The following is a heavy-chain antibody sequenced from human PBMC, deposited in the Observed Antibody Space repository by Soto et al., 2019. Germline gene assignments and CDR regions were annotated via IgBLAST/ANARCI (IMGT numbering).Heavy chain of an antibody. Sequence: EVQLVESGGGLIQPGGSLRLSCAASGFTVSSTYMSWVRQAPGKGLECVSIFYSGGSTYYAESVKGRFTISRDISKNTLYLQMNSLRAEDRAVYYCARGGWDAFDIWAKGQWSPSLQ. D-gene: IGHD2-15*01. V-gene: IGHV3-53*01. J-gene: IGHJ3*02. CDR3: ARGGWDAFDI. CDR1: GFTVSSTY. CDR2: FYSGGST.